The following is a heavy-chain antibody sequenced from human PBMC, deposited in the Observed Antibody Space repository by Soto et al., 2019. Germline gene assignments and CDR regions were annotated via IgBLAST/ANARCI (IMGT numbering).Heavy chain of an antibody. V-gene: IGHV4-39*01. CDR2: IYYSGST. CDR3: ARRAHITMVRGVIITVGAFDI. Sequence: SETLSLTCTVSGGSISSSSYYWGWIRQPPGKGLELIGSIYYSGSTYYNPSLKSRVTISVDTSKNQFSLKLSSVTAADTAVYYCARRAHITMVRGVIITVGAFDIWGQGIMVT. J-gene: IGHJ3*02. CDR1: GGSISSSSYY. D-gene: IGHD3-10*01.